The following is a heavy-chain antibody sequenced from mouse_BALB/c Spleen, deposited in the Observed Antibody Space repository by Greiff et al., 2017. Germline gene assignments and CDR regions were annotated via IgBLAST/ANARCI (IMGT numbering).Heavy chain of an antibody. CDR2: IYPGSGST. Sequence: VQLQQSGPELVKPGASVKMSCKASGYTFTDYVISWVKQRTGQGLEWIGEIYPGSGSTYYTEKFKGKATLTADKSSNTAYMQLSSLTSEDSAVYYCARSYHGSSHWYFDVWGAGTTVTVSS. J-gene: IGHJ1*01. D-gene: IGHD1-1*02. CDR1: GYTFTDYV. V-gene: IGHV1-77*01. CDR3: ARSYHGSSHWYFDV.